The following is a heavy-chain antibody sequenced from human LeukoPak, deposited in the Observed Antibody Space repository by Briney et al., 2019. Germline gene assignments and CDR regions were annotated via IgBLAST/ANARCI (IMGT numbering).Heavy chain of an antibody. Sequence: GSLRLSCAASGFTFSSYSMNWVRPAPGKGVEWVSSISSSSSYIYYADSVKGRFTISRDNAKNSLYLQMNSLRAEDTAVYYCARFSSITMVRGVTLGYDYWGQGTLVTVSS. CDR2: ISSSSSYI. J-gene: IGHJ4*02. V-gene: IGHV3-21*01. D-gene: IGHD3-10*01. CDR1: GFTFSSYS. CDR3: ARFSSITMVRGVTLGYDY.